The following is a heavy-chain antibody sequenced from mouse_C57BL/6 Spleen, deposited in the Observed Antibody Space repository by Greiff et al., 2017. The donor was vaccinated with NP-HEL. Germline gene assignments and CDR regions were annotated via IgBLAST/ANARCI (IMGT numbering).Heavy chain of an antibody. CDR3: AREGIYYDYEYYFDY. D-gene: IGHD2-4*01. Sequence: VQLQQSGTELVKPGASVKLSCQASGYTFTSYWMHWVKQRPGQGLEWIGNINPSNGGTNYNEKFKSKATLTVDKSSSTAYMQLSSLTSEDSAVYYCAREGIYYDYEYYFDYWGQGTTLTVSS. V-gene: IGHV1-53*01. CDR2: INPSNGGT. J-gene: IGHJ2*01. CDR1: GYTFTSYW.